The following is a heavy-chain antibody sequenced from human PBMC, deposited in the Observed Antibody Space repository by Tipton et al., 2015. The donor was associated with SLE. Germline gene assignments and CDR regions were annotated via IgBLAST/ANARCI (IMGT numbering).Heavy chain of an antibody. Sequence: TLSLTCTVSGGSISSYYWSWIRQPPGKGLEWIGYIYYSGSTNYNTSLKSRVTISVDTSKNQFSLKLSSVTAADTAVYYCASWSPERTSGWSRFDYWGQGTLVTVSS. CDR3: ASWSPERTSGWSRFDY. V-gene: IGHV4-59*01. CDR2: IYYSGST. CDR1: GGSISSYY. D-gene: IGHD6-19*01. J-gene: IGHJ4*02.